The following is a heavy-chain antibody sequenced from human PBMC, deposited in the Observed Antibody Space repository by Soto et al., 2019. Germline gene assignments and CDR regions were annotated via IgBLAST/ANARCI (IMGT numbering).Heavy chain of an antibody. CDR1: GFTFSSYA. J-gene: IGHJ4*02. D-gene: IGHD3-22*01. Sequence: GGSLRLSCAASGFTFSSYAMSWVRQAPGKGLEWVSAISGSGGSTYYADSVKGRFTITRDNSKNTLYLQMNSLRAEDTAVYYCAKFSDKLPYDSSGYYYFLFFGYFDYWGQGTLVTVSS. CDR2: ISGSGGST. V-gene: IGHV3-23*01. CDR3: AKFSDKLPYDSSGYYYFLFFGYFDY.